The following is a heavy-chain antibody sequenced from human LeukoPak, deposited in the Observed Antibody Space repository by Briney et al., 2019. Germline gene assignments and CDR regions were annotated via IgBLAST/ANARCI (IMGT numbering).Heavy chain of an antibody. CDR2: ISGSGGST. CDR3: AKGRLRTFDY. V-gene: IGHV3-23*01. D-gene: IGHD2-8*01. CDR1: GFTFDDYG. Sequence: GGSLRLSCAASGFTFDDYGMSWVRQAPGKGLEWVSAISGSGGSTYYADSVKGRFTISRDNSKNTLYLQMISLRAEDTAVYYCAKGRLRTFDYWGQGTLVTVSS. J-gene: IGHJ4*02.